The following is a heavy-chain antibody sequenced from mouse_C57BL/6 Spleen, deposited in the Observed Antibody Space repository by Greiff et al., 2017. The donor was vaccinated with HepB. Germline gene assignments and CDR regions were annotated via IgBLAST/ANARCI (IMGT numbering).Heavy chain of an antibody. V-gene: IGHV1-15*01. CDR3: TRFSLYYYGGAMVY. J-gene: IGHJ4*01. D-gene: IGHD1-1*01. CDR2: IDPETGGT. CDR1: GYTFTDYE. Sequence: QVQLQQSGAELVRPGASVTLSCKASGYTFTDYEMHWVKQTPVHGLEWIGAIDPETGGTAYNQKFKGKAILTADKASSTAYMELRSLTSEDAAVYYCTRFSLYYYGGAMVYWGQGTSVTISS.